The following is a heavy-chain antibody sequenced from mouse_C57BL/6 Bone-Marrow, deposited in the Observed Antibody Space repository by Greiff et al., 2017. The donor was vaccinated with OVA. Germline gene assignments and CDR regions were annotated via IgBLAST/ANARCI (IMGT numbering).Heavy chain of an antibody. Sequence: DVHLVESGGGLVQPGESLKLSCESTEYEFPSHDMSWVRQTPEKRLELVAAINSDGGSTYYPDTMERRFIISRDNTKKTLYLQMSSLRSEDTAWYYCSRLHSEKSYFDVWGTGTTVTVSS. CDR3: SRLHSEKSYFDV. J-gene: IGHJ1*03. CDR1: EYEFPSHD. D-gene: IGHD1-3*01. V-gene: IGHV5-2*01. CDR2: INSDGGST.